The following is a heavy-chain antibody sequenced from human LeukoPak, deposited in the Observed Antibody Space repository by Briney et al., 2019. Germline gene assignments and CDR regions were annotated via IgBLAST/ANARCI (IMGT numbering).Heavy chain of an antibody. CDR2: IYYSGST. J-gene: IGHJ1*01. CDR3: ASRNVSLYSTWYAAEYFQH. CDR1: GGSISSSSYY. Sequence: PSETLSLTCTVSGGSISSSSYYWGWIRQPPGKGLEWIGSIYYSGSTYYNPSLKSRVTISVDTSKNQFSLKLSSVTAADTAVYYCASRNVSLYSTWYAAEYFQHWGQGTLVTVSS. V-gene: IGHV4-39*07. D-gene: IGHD2-21*01.